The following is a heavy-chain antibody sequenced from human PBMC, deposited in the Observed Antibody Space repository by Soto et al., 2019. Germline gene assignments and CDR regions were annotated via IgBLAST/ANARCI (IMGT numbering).Heavy chain of an antibody. V-gene: IGHV1-58*01. J-gene: IGHJ4*02. CDR2: IVVGSGNT. D-gene: IGHD1-26*01. CDR1: GFTFTSSA. Sequence: SVKVSCKASGFTFTSSAVQWVRQARGQRLEWIGWIVVGSGNTNYAQKFQERVTITRDMSTSTAYMELSSLRSEDTAVYYCAADYWPSGSSQGTFYWGQGTLVTVSS. CDR3: AADYWPSGSSQGTFY.